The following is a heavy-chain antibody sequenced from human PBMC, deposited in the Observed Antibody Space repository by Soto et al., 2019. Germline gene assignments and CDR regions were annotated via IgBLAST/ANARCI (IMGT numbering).Heavy chain of an antibody. J-gene: IGHJ5*02. Sequence: ASVKVSCKASGYTFTSYAMHWVRQAPGQRLEWMGWINAGNGNTKYSQKFQGRVTITRDTSASTAYMELRSLRSDDTAVYYCARMSGYSGYDPWGQGTLVTVSS. CDR3: ARMSGYSGYDP. D-gene: IGHD5-12*01. CDR2: INAGNGNT. V-gene: IGHV1-3*01. CDR1: GYTFTSYA.